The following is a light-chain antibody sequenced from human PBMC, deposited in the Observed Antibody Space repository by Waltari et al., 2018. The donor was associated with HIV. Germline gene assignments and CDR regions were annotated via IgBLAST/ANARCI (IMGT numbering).Light chain of an antibody. CDR2: AAS. CDR3: QQLNSYPYT. Sequence: LPLTHSLSFLSPSLGHRVPITFLASQGLSSYLDWYQQKPGKAPKLLIYAASTLQSGVPSRFSGSGCGTEFTLTISSLQPEDFATYYCQQLNSYPYTFGQGTKLEIK. J-gene: IGKJ2*01. CDR1: QGLSSY. V-gene: IGKV1-9*01.